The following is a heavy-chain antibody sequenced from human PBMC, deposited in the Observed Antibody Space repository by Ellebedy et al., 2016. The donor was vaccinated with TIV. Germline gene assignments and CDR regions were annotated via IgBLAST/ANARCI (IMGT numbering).Heavy chain of an antibody. CDR3: VKLDSSGFYYGRLDY. J-gene: IGHJ4*02. Sequence: GGSLRLSCAASGFTFSDHAMTWVRQTPGKGLEWVSGITAGGGSIHYVDSVKGRFTISRDNSEKTLYLQMNSLRAEDTAVYYCVKLDSSGFYYGRLDYWGQGTLVTVSS. CDR2: ITAGGGSI. D-gene: IGHD3-22*01. V-gene: IGHV3-23*01. CDR1: GFTFSDHA.